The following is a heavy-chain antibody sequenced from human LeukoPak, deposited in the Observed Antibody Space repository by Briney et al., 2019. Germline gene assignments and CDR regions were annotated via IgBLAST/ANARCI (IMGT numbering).Heavy chain of an antibody. Sequence: GGSLRLSCAASGFTVSSNYMTWVRQAPGKGLEWVSGISPSADIKYYADSVKGRFTISRDNSKNMLYLEVISLTADDTAVYYCAKDDAWLRFGEWSQGTLVTVSS. CDR3: AKDDAWLRFGE. CDR2: ISPSADIK. V-gene: IGHV3-23*01. CDR1: GFTVSSNY. D-gene: IGHD3-10*01. J-gene: IGHJ4*02.